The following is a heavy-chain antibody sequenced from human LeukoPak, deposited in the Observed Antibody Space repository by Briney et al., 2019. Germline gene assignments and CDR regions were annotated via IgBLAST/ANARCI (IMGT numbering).Heavy chain of an antibody. CDR3: AKEGRRSSQEY. CDR2: IYSGGST. Sequence: GGSLRLSCAASGFTVGSNYMSWVRQAPGKGLEWVSVIYSGGSTYYADSVKGRFTISRDNSKNTLYLQMNSLRAEDTAVYFCAKEGRRSSQEYWGQGTLVTVSS. CDR1: GFTVGSNY. V-gene: IGHV3-53*01. J-gene: IGHJ4*02.